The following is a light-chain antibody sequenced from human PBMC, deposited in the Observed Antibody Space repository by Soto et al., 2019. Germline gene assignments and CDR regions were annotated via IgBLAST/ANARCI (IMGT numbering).Light chain of an antibody. CDR2: DVS. J-gene: IGLJ3*02. CDR1: SSDVGGYNY. Sequence: QSALTQPPSASGSPGQSVTISCTGTSSDVGGYNYVSWYQQYPGKAPELMIYDVSKRPSGVPDRFSGSKSGNTASLTVSGLQAEDEADYYCASYAGSNNVVFGGGTKLTVL. V-gene: IGLV2-8*01. CDR3: ASYAGSNNVV.